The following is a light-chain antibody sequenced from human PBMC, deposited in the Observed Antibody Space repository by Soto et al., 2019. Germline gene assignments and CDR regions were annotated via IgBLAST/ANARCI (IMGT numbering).Light chain of an antibody. V-gene: IGKV2-28*01. J-gene: IGKJ5*01. Sequence: EIVMTQSPLALSVTPGESASISCRSSQSLLHSNGNNYFDWYLQKPGQSPQLLIYLGSNRASGVXDXXSGSGSGTDFTLKISGVEAEDVGVYYCMQALPTPLTFGQGTRLEIK. CDR3: MQALPTPLT. CDR1: QSLLHSNGNNY. CDR2: LGS.